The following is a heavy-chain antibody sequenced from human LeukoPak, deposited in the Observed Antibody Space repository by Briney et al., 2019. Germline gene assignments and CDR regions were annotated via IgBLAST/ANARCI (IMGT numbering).Heavy chain of an antibody. D-gene: IGHD6-13*01. CDR3: ARVRAAAGSPFDY. CDR2: VSAYNGNT. V-gene: IGHV1-18*01. CDR1: GGTFSSYA. Sequence: ASVKVSCKASGGTFSSYAISWVRQAPGQGLEWMGWVSAYNGNTNYAQKLQGRVTMTTDTSTSTAYMELRSLRSDDTAVYYCARVRAAAGSPFDYWGQGTLVTVSS. J-gene: IGHJ4*02.